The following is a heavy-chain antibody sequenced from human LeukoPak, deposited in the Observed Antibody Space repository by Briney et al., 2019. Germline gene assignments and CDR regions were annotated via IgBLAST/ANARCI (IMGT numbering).Heavy chain of an antibody. CDR3: ARESSSWYVVPKYYFDY. CDR2: IYTSGST. D-gene: IGHD6-13*01. CDR1: GDSMSDYY. V-gene: IGHV4-4*07. J-gene: IGHJ4*02. Sequence: SETLSLTCTVSGDSMSDYYWSWIRQSAGKGLEWIGRIYTSGSTKYNPSLKSRVTMSVDRAKNQVSLMLSSVTAADTTVYYCARESSSWYVVPKYYFDYWGQGTLVTVSS.